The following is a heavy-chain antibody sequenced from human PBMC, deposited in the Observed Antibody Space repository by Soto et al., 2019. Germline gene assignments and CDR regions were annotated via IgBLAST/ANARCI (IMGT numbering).Heavy chain of an antibody. J-gene: IGHJ4*02. CDR3: ARHENLWFGNLDY. CDR1: GGSISSYY. D-gene: IGHD3-10*01. Sequence: SETLSLTCTVSGGSISSYYWSWIRQPPGKGLEWIGYIYYSGSTNYNPSLKSRVTISVDTSKNQFSLKLSSVTAADTAVYYCARHENLWFGNLDYWGQGTLVTVSS. V-gene: IGHV4-59*08. CDR2: IYYSGST.